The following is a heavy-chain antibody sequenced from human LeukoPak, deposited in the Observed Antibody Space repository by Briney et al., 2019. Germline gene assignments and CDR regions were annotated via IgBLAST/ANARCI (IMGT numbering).Heavy chain of an antibody. D-gene: IGHD2-15*01. Sequence: GGSLRLSCADFGFTFSDSHMSWIRQAPGKGLEWVSYISESSTYTKYSDSVRGRFTISRDNAKNTLYLQMNSLRAEDTAVYYCARSDYFDYWGQGTLVTVSS. CDR2: ISESSTYT. CDR1: GFTFSDSH. V-gene: IGHV3-11*06. CDR3: ARSDYFDY. J-gene: IGHJ4*02.